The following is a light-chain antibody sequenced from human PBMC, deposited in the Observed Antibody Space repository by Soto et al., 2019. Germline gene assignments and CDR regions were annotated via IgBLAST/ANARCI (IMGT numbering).Light chain of an antibody. CDR2: LNSDGSH. CDR3: QTWGTFVV. V-gene: IGLV4-69*01. Sequence: QPVLTQSPSASASLGASVKLTCTLSSGHSSYAIAWHQQQPEKGPRYFMKLNSDGSHSKGDGIPDRFSGSSSGAERYLTISSLQSEDEADYYCQTWGTFVVFGGGTKVTVL. J-gene: IGLJ2*01. CDR1: SGHSSYA.